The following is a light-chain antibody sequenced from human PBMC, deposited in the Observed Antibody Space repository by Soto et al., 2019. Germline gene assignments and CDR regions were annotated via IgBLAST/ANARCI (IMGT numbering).Light chain of an antibody. CDR1: QSISSW. V-gene: IGKV1-5*03. J-gene: IGKJ2*01. CDR2: KAS. CDR3: QQYSTSRRT. Sequence: DIQMTQSHATLSASVGDRVTITCRASQSISSWLAWYQQKPGKAPKLLIYKASSLESGVPSRFSGSGSGAEFTLTISSLQPDDFATYYCQQYSTSRRTFGQGTKLEI.